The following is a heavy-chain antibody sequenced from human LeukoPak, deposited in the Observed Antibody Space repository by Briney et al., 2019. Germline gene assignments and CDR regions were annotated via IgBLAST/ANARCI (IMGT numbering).Heavy chain of an antibody. CDR1: GFSLSTRGVG. D-gene: IGHD3-22*01. V-gene: IGHV2-5*02. Sequence: SGPTLVKPTQTLTLTCTFSGFSLSTRGVGVGWIRQPPGKALEWLSVIYWDDDKRYSPSLKSRRTITKDNSNTQEDRKMTNIDPVDTATYYCAHRYYARGENYFDYWGQGTLVTVSS. CDR3: AHRYYARGENYFDY. J-gene: IGHJ4*02. CDR2: IYWDDDK.